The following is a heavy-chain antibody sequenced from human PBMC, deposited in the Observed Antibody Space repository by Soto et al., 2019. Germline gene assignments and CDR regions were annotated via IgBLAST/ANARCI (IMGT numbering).Heavy chain of an antibody. CDR2: IYSGGST. D-gene: IGHD1-1*01. J-gene: IGHJ6*04. CDR1: GFTVSSNY. CDR3: ARAYNTMALDV. V-gene: IGHV3-66*01. Sequence: EVQLVESGGGLVQPGGSLRLSCAASGFTVSSNYMSWVRQAPGKGLEWVSVIYSGGSTYYADSVNGRFTISRDSSKTTLYLQMNSLRAEDTAMYYCARAYNTMALDVWGKGTTVTVSS.